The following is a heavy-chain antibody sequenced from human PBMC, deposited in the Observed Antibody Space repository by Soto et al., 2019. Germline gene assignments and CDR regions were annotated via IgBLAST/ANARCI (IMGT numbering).Heavy chain of an antibody. D-gene: IGHD6-13*01. J-gene: IGHJ6*02. CDR2: IWYDGSNK. CDR1: GFTFSSYG. V-gene: IGHV3-33*01. Sequence: QVQLVESGGGVVQPGRSLRLSCAASGFTFSSYGMHWVRQAPGKGLEWVAVIWYDGSNKYYADSVKGRFTIYRDNSKNPLYLQMNSLRAEDTAVYYSARSPYSTSRSYYYSGMDVCGQATTVTVSS. CDR3: ARSPYSTSRSYYYSGMDV.